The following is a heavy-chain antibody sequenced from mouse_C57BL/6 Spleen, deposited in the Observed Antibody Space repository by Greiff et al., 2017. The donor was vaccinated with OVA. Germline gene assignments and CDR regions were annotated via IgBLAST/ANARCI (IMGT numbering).Heavy chain of an antibody. D-gene: IGHD6-1*01. Sequence: QVQLKQSGPELVKPGASVKISCKASGYAFSSSWMNWVKQRPGKGLEWIGRIYPGDGDTNYNGKFKGKATLTADKSSSTAYMQLSSLTSEDSAVYFCARWSSPYYAMDYWGQGTSVTVSS. CDR2: IYPGDGDT. CDR1: GYAFSSSW. CDR3: ARWSSPYYAMDY. J-gene: IGHJ4*01. V-gene: IGHV1-82*01.